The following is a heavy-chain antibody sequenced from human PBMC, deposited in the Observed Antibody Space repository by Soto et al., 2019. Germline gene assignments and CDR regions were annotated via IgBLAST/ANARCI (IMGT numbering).Heavy chain of an antibody. CDR2: LNPDTGNT. CDR3: ARDIQSVGPRANDAFDV. J-gene: IGHJ3*01. D-gene: IGHD5-18*01. V-gene: IGHV1-3*01. Sequence: QVKLVKSGAELKKPGASGNISSTASGFTFSDNLINWVRQVPGQGLEWMGWLNPDTGNTRYSETFQGRVTISRHPSASIAYLELSGLENEDTALYFCARDIQSVGPRANDAFDVWGQGTMITVSS. CDR1: GFTFSDNL.